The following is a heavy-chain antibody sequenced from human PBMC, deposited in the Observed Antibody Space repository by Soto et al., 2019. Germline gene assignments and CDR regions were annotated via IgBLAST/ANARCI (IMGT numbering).Heavy chain of an antibody. CDR2: IWYDGSNK. Sequence: QVPLVESGSGVVQPGMSLTLSCAASGFTFSSYGMHWVRQAPGKGLEWVAVIWYDGSNKYYADSVKGRFTISRDNSKNTLYLQMNSLRAEDTAVYYCARGTVHFDYWAQGTLVTVSS. D-gene: IGHD1-1*01. J-gene: IGHJ4*02. CDR3: ARGTVHFDY. CDR1: GFTFSSYG. V-gene: IGHV3-33*01.